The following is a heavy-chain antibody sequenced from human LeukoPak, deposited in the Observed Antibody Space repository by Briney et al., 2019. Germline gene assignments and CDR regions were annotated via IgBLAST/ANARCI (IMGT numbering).Heavy chain of an antibody. J-gene: IGHJ6*02. D-gene: IGHD2-2*01. CDR3: AKDTSSYYYGMDV. CDR2: ISWNSGSI. CDR1: GFTFDDYA. V-gene: IGHV3-9*01. Sequence: GGSLRLSCAASGFTFDDYAMHWVRQAPGKGLEWVSGISWNSGSIGYADSVKGRFTISRDNAKNSLYLQMNSLRAEDTALYYCAKDTSSYYYGMDVWGQGTTVTVS.